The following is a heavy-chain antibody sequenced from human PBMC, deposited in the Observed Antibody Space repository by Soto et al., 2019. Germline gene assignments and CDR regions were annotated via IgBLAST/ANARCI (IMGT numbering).Heavy chain of an antibody. J-gene: IGHJ6*02. CDR2: IIPIFGTA. D-gene: IGHD3-22*01. CDR3: ARDGCGYRSSASPMDV. Sequence: QVQLVQSGAEVKKPGSSVKVSCKASGDTFSSYAISWVRQAPGQGLEWMGGIIPIFGTANYAQKFQGRVTITADESTSKAYMELSSLRSADTAVYYCARDGCGYRSSASPMDVWGQGTTVTVSS. V-gene: IGHV1-69*01. CDR1: GDTFSSYA.